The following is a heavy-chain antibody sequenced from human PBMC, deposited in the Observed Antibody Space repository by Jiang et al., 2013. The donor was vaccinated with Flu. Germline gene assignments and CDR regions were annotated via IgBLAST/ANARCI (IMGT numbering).Heavy chain of an antibody. CDR1: GGSLSGHY. J-gene: IGHJ6*03. Sequence: LLKPSETLSLTCAVYGGSLSGHYWTWIRQSPGRGLEWIGEINHSGSANYSPSLESRVSMSIDTSKNHFSLNLRSITAADTAVYYCARMGFWSGSYMDVWGNGSTVTVSS. D-gene: IGHD3-3*01. CDR2: INHSGSA. CDR3: ARMGFWSGSYMDV. V-gene: IGHV4-34*01.